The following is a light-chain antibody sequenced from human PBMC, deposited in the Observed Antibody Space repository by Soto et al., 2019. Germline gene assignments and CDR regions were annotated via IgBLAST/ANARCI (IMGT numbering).Light chain of an antibody. Sequence: QSVLAQPPSASGTPGQRITIACSGSSSNNGSNDVYWDQQLPGTSPKYLIYRNNQRPSGVPDRFSGSKSGTSASLAISGLRSEDEAYYYCAAWADRLRAAVFGGGTQLTVL. CDR3: AAWADRLRAAV. CDR1: SSNNGSND. J-gene: IGLJ7*01. V-gene: IGLV1-47*01. CDR2: RNN.